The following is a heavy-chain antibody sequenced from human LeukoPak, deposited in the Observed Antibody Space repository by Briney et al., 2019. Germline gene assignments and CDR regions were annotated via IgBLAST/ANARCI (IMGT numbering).Heavy chain of an antibody. CDR1: GYSFSSYW. V-gene: IGHV5-51*01. D-gene: IGHD6-19*01. CDR2: NYPGDSAN. CDR3: ARHYNSGWYFDY. Sequence: GEPLKISFKGSGYSFSSYWMGWVRPMPGKGREWMGINYPGDSANTYSPSFEGQVTISADKSISTAYLQWSSLKASDTAVYYCARHYNSGWYFDYWGQGTLVTV. J-gene: IGHJ4*02.